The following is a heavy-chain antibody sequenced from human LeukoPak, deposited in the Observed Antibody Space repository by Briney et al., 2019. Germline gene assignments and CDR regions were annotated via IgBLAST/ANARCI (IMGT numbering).Heavy chain of an antibody. CDR1: GGSISSSGYY. V-gene: IGHV4-39*07. D-gene: IGHD3-10*01. Sequence: PSETLSLTCTVSGGSISSSGYYWGWIRQPPGKGLEWIGSIYSSGSTYYNPSLKSRVTISINTSKNQFSLKLNSVTAADTAVYYCARGLGIPTGTYYFDYWGQGTLVTVSS. CDR3: ARGLGIPTGTYYFDY. J-gene: IGHJ4*02. CDR2: IYSSGST.